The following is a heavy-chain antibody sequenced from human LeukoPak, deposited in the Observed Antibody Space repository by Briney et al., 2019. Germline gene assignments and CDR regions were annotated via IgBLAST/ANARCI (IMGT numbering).Heavy chain of an antibody. CDR1: GFTFRTHA. Sequence: PGGSLRLSCAASGFTFRTHAMSWVRQAPGKGLEWVLLISGNGNNTYYLDSVKGRFTISRDNSKSTLYLQMNSLGAADTAVYYCATLDWWNRPADYWGQGALVTVSS. CDR3: ATLDWWNRPADY. CDR2: ISGNGNNT. D-gene: IGHD3-9*01. J-gene: IGHJ4*02. V-gene: IGHV3-23*01.